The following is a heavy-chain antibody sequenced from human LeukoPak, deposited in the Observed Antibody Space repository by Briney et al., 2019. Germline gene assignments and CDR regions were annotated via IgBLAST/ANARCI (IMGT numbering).Heavy chain of an antibody. J-gene: IGHJ4*02. CDR1: GVTFSSYT. CDR2: IIPIFGTA. CDR3: AREEQLVHYYFDY. Sequence: GASVKVSCKASGVTFSSYTITWVRQAPGQGLEWMGDIIPIFGTANYAQKFQGRVTITADESTSTAYMELSRLRSDDTAVYYCAREEQLVHYYFDYWGQGTLVTVSS. V-gene: IGHV1-69*13. D-gene: IGHD6-13*01.